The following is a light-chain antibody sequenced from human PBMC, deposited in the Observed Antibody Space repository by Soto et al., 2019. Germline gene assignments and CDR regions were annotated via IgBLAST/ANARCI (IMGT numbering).Light chain of an antibody. J-gene: IGKJ1*01. CDR2: GAS. CDR1: QNVRTF. V-gene: IGKV3-11*01. CDR3: HQHSHWPPWT. Sequence: EVVLTQSPATLSLSPGERATLSCRASQNVRTFLDWYQQKPGKAPRLLIYGASNRATGIPARFSGSGSGTDLTLPISSLEPADFAVYYCHQHSHWPPWTFGQGTRVEIQ.